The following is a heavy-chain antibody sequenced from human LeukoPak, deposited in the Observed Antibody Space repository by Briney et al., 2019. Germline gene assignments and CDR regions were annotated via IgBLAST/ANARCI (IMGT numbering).Heavy chain of an antibody. V-gene: IGHV1-2*04. Sequence: ASVKVSCKASGYTFTGYYMHWVRQAPGQGLEWMGWINPNSGGTNYAQKLQGWVTMTRDTSISTACMELSRLRSDDTAVYYCARGYTMVRGVIPYYYGMDVWGKGTTVTVSS. CDR2: INPNSGGT. CDR3: ARGYTMVRGVIPYYYGMDV. D-gene: IGHD3-10*01. CDR1: GYTFTGYY. J-gene: IGHJ6*04.